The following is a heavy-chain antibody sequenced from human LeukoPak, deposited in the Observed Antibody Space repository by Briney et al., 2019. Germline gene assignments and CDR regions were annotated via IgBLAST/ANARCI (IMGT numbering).Heavy chain of an antibody. CDR1: GFTFSRYS. V-gene: IGHV3-48*04. CDR2: ISRSSSII. D-gene: IGHD6-13*01. Sequence: HPGGSLRLSCAASGFTFSRYSMNWVRQAPGKGLEWVSYISRSSSIIHYADPVKGRFTISRDNAKSSLFLQMNSLRAEDTAVYYCARGDSSSWYYYYYGMDVWGQGTTVTVSS. CDR3: ARGDSSSWYYYYYGMDV. J-gene: IGHJ6*02.